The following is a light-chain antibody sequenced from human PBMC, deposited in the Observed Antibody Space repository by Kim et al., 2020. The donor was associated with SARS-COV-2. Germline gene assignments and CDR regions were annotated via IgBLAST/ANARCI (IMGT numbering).Light chain of an antibody. Sequence: DIQMTQSLSTLSASVGDRVTITCRASQSISSWLSWYQQKPGKAPNLLIYKASYLESGVPSRFGGSGSGTEFTLTISSLQPDDFATYYCQHYNSYPYTFGQGTKLEI. CDR2: KAS. CDR3: QHYNSYPYT. J-gene: IGKJ2*01. V-gene: IGKV1-5*03. CDR1: QSISSW.